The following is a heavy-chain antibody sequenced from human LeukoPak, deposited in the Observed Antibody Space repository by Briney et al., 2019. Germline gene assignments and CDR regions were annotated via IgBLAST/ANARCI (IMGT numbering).Heavy chain of an antibody. V-gene: IGHV3-9*01. Sequence: GGSLRLSCTASGFTFDDYAVHWVRQTPGKGPEWVSGISWNSVSINYADSVKGRFTISRDNARNSLYLQMNSLRPEDTALYYCAKDHSIGGYSGYVFDDWGQGTLVIVSS. CDR3: AKDHSIGGYSGYVFDD. CDR2: ISWNSVSI. CDR1: GFTFDDYA. D-gene: IGHD5-12*01. J-gene: IGHJ4*02.